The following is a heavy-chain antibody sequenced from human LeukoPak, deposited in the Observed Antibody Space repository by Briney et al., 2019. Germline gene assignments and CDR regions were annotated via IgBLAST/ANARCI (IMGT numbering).Heavy chain of an antibody. CDR1: GGSVSSGSYY. CDR2: VYYSGST. Sequence: SETLSLTCTVSGGSVSSGSYYWRWIRQPPGQGLEWIGYVYYSGSTKYNPSLKSRVTMSVDTSKNQFSLKVTSVTAADTAVYYCTRTNYGDYNWFDPWGQGTLVTVSS. J-gene: IGHJ5*02. V-gene: IGHV4-61*01. D-gene: IGHD4-17*01. CDR3: TRTNYGDYNWFDP.